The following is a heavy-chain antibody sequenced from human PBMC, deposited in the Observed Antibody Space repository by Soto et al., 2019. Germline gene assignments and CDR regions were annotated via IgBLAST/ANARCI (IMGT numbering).Heavy chain of an antibody. CDR2: IIPILGIA. J-gene: IGHJ2*01. Sequence: QVQLVQSGAEVKKPRSSVKVSCKASGGTFSSYTISWVRQAPGQGLEWMGRIIPILGIANYAQKFQGRVTITADKSTSTAYMELSSLRSEDTAVYYCARDVAIRRTYWYFDLWGRGTLVTVSS. V-gene: IGHV1-69*08. CDR1: GGTFSSYT. CDR3: ARDVAIRRTYWYFDL. D-gene: IGHD2-21*01.